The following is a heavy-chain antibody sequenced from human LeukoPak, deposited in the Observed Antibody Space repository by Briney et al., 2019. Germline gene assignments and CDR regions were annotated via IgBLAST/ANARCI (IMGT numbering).Heavy chain of an antibody. Sequence: SVKVSCKASGGTFSRSAISWVRQAPGQGLEWMGGIIPIFGTANYAQKFQGRVTITTDESTSTAYMELSSLISEDTAVYYCARVSPDLYIDYWGQGTLVTVSS. CDR2: IIPIFGTA. CDR1: GGTFSRSA. V-gene: IGHV1-69*05. J-gene: IGHJ4*02. CDR3: ARVSPDLYIDY.